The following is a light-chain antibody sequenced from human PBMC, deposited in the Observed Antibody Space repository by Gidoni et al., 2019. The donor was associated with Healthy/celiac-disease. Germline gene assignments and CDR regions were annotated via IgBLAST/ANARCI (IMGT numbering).Light chain of an antibody. CDR2: DAS. CDR3: QQRSNWFRA. V-gene: IGKV3-11*01. Sequence: EIVLTQSPATLSLSPGERATLSCRASQRVSSCLAWYQQKPGQAPRLLIYDASNRATGIPARFSGSGSGTDFTLTISSLEPEDFAVYYCQQRSNWFRAFXVXTKVEIK. J-gene: IGKJ4*01. CDR1: QRVSSC.